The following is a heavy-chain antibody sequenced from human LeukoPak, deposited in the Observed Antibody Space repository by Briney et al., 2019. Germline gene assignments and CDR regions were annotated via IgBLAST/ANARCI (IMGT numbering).Heavy chain of an antibody. CDR3: ARDYPGGYYYGMDV. CDR2: IYDSGST. CDR1: GGSIRSSYYY. D-gene: IGHD2-15*01. V-gene: IGHV4-39*07. Sequence: SETLSLTCTVSGGSIRSSYYYWGWIRQPPGKGLEWIGSIYDSGSTYYNPSLKSRVTISVDTSKNQFSLKLSSVTAADTAVYYCARDYPGGYYYGMDVWGQGTTVTVSS. J-gene: IGHJ6*02.